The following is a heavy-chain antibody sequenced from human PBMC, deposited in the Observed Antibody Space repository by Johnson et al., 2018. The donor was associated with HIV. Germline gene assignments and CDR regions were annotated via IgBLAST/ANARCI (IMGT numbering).Heavy chain of an antibody. V-gene: IGHV3-23*04. CDR2: LNSDGGST. D-gene: IGHD6-6*01. J-gene: IGHJ3*02. Sequence: EVQLVESGGGLVQPGGSLRLSCAASGFTFSSYAMSWVRQAPGKGLEWVSRLNSDGGSTRYAASVKGRFTISRDNSKNTLYLQMNSLRPEDTAVYYCARDEWSRSSGDAFDIWGQGTMVTVSS. CDR3: ARDEWSRSSGDAFDI. CDR1: GFTFSSYA.